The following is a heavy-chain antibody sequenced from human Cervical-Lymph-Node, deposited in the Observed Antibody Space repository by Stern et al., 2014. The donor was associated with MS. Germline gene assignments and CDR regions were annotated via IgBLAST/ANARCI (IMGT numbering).Heavy chain of an antibody. Sequence: EVQLVESGGGLVQPGGSLRLSCAASGFTFSRYWMSWARQAPGKGLEWVAHIKEDGSESQYVDSVKGRFTMSRDNAKNSLYLQMNSLRAEDTAVYHCARGGSRVPDYWGQGTLVTVSS. CDR3: ARGGSRVPDY. CDR2: IKEDGSES. J-gene: IGHJ4*02. CDR1: GFTFSRYW. V-gene: IGHV3-7*01. D-gene: IGHD2-2*01.